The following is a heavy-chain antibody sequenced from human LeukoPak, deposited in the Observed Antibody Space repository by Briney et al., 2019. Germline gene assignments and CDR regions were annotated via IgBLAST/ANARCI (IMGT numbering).Heavy chain of an antibody. V-gene: IGHV1-46*01. J-gene: IGHJ4*02. Sequence: GASVKVSCKASGYTFTSYYMHWVRQAPGQGLEWMGIINPSGGSTSYAQKFQGSVTMTRDTSTSTVYMELSSLRSEDTAVYYCARGWALHDYGDYAPGYWGQGTLVTVSS. CDR1: GYTFTSYY. CDR3: ARGWALHDYGDYAPGY. D-gene: IGHD4-17*01. CDR2: INPSGGST.